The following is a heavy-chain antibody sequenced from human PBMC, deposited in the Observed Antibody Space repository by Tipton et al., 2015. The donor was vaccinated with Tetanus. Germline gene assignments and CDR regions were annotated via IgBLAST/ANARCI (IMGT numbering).Heavy chain of an antibody. CDR2: IYYSGST. J-gene: IGHJ5*02. CDR3: AILPKHWLAPRGAP. Sequence: TLSLTCAVSGGLLSTGGYSWGWIRQPPGQGLEWIGYIYYSGSTYYNPSLKSRVTISVDTTKNHFSLNMSSVTAADTAVYYCAILPKHWLAPRGAPWGQGILVTVSS. D-gene: IGHD6-19*01. V-gene: IGHV4-30-4*07. CDR1: GGLLSTGGYS.